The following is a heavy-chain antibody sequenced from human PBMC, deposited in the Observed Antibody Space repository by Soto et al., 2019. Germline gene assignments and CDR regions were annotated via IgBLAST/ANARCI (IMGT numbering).Heavy chain of an antibody. V-gene: IGHV4-39*01. CDR3: ARWFPTVVTVDY. Sequence: QLQLQESGPGLVKPSETLSLTCTVSGGSISSSSYYWGWIRQPPGKGLEWIGSIYYSGSTYYNPSLKSRVTISVDTSKNQFSLKLISVTAADTAVYYCARWFPTVVTVDYWGQGTLVTVSS. J-gene: IGHJ4*02. D-gene: IGHD4-17*01. CDR1: GGSISSSSYY. CDR2: IYYSGST.